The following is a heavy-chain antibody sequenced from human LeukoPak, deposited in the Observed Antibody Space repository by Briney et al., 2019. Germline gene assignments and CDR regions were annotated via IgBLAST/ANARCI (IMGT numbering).Heavy chain of an antibody. Sequence: SETLSLTCAVSGGSFFGSHWNWIRQSPEKGLEWIGEINHSGRTNYNPSLKSRVTISVDTSKSQFFLKLTSVTAADTAVYYCARAPTRVVPPPYYFDFWGKETRVPVS. V-gene: IGHV4-34*01. CDR1: GGSFFGSH. CDR2: INHSGRT. D-gene: IGHD4-23*01. CDR3: ARAPTRVVPPPYYFDF. J-gene: IGHJ4*02.